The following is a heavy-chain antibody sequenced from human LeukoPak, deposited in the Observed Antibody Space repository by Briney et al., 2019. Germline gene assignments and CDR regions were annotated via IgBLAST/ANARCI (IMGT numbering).Heavy chain of an antibody. CDR3: ARHAVVDAYPRYFQH. CDR2: IYYSGST. D-gene: IGHD5-12*01. J-gene: IGHJ1*01. Sequence: PSETLSLTCTVSGGSISSYYWSWIRQPPRKGLEWIGYIYYSGSTNYNPSLKSRVTVSIDTSKNQFSLRLTSVIAADTAVYYCARHAVVDAYPRYFQHWGQGTLITVSS. CDR1: GGSISSYY. V-gene: IGHV4-59*08.